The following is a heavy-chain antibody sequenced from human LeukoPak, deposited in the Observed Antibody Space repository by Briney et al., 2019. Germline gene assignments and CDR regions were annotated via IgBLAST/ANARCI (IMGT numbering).Heavy chain of an antibody. V-gene: IGHV3-30*02. CDR3: AKDLWSDFWSGYFDY. J-gene: IGHJ4*02. CDR1: GFTFSSYG. CDR2: IRYDGSNK. D-gene: IGHD3-3*01. Sequence: GGSLRLSCAASGFTFSSYGMHWVRQAPGKGLEWVAFIRYDGSNKYYADSVKGRFTISRDNSKNTLYLQMNSLRAEDTAVYYCAKDLWSDFWSGYFDYWGQGTLVTVSS.